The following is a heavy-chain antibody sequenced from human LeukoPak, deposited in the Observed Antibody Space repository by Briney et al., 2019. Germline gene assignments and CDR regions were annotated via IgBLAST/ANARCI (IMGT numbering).Heavy chain of an antibody. D-gene: IGHD6-19*01. V-gene: IGHV1-2*02. CDR2: INPNSGGT. CDR3: ARGRMVGAVAGGWFDP. CDR1: GYTFTGYY. J-gene: IGHJ5*02. Sequence: ASVKVSCKASGYTFTGYYMRWVRQAPGQGLEWMGWINPNSGGTNYAQKFQGRVTMTRDTSISTAYMELSRLRSDDTAVYYCARGRMVGAVAGGWFDPWGQGTLVTVSS.